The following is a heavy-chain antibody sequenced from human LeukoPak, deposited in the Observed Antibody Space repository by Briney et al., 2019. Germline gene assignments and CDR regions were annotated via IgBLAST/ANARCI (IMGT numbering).Heavy chain of an antibody. CDR3: ATDLGVYSSGWYRGTLGY. Sequence: GASVKVSCKVSGYTLTELSMHWVRQAPGKGLEWMGGFDPEDGETIYTQKFQGRVTMTEDTSTDTAYMELSSLRSEDTAVYYCATDLGVYSSGWYRGTLGYWGQGTLVTVSS. CDR1: GYTLTELS. J-gene: IGHJ4*02. D-gene: IGHD6-19*01. V-gene: IGHV1-24*01. CDR2: FDPEDGET.